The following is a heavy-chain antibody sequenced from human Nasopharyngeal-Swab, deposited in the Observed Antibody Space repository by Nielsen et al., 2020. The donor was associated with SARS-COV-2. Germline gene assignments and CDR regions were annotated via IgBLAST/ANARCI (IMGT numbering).Heavy chain of an antibody. D-gene: IGHD1-26*01. CDR3: AKDPSYSYDWFDP. CDR1: GITFSNYA. Sequence: GESLKISCAASGITFSNYAMNWVRQAPGKGLEWVSTIFGSGSNTYYADSVKGRFTISRDNSKNTLYLQMNSLRAEDTAVYCCAKDPSYSYDWFDPWGQGTLVTVSS. CDR2: IFGSGSNT. J-gene: IGHJ5*02. V-gene: IGHV3-23*01.